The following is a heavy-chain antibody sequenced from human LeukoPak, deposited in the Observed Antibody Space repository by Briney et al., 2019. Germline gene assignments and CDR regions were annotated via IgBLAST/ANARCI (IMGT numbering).Heavy chain of an antibody. V-gene: IGHV4-39*07. CDR3: ARVDVFGVVSSDYYYYYMDV. J-gene: IGHJ6*03. Sequence: SETLSLTCTVSGGSISSYYWGWIRQPPGKGLEWIASSDYSGSTYYNPSLKSRVTMSVDTSKNQFSLKLSYVTAADTAVYYCARVDVFGVVSSDYYYYYMDVWGKGTTVTVSS. CDR2: SDYSGST. CDR1: GGSISSYY. D-gene: IGHD3-3*01.